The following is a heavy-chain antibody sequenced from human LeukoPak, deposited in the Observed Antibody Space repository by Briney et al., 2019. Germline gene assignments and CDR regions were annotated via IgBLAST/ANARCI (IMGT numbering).Heavy chain of an antibody. J-gene: IGHJ4*02. CDR1: GGSISSYY. Sequence: KASETLSLTCTVSGGSISSYYWSWIRQPPGKGLEWIGEINHSGSTNYNPSLKSRVTISVDTSKNQFSLKLSSVTAADTAVYYCARGNLVAAAGTYYFDYWGQGTLVTVSS. D-gene: IGHD6-13*01. CDR2: INHSGST. CDR3: ARGNLVAAAGTYYFDY. V-gene: IGHV4-34*01.